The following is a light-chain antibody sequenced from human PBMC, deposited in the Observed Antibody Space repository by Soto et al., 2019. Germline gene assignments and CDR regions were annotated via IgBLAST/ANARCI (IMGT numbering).Light chain of an antibody. CDR3: QQRSNWPPIT. CDR1: QSVSIY. J-gene: IGKJ4*01. V-gene: IGKV3-11*01. Sequence: ETVLTQSPATLSLSPGERATLSCRASQSVSIYLAWYQQKPGQAPRLLIYDASNRATGIPARFSGSGSGTDFTLTISSLEPEDSAVYYCQQRSNWPPITFGGGTKVDI. CDR2: DAS.